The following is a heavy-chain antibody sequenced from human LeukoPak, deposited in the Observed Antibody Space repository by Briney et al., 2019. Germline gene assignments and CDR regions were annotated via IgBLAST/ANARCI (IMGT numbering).Heavy chain of an antibody. J-gene: IGHJ5*02. V-gene: IGHV1-2*02. CDR3: AREDAAAAPWFDP. Sequence: GASVKVSCKASGYTFTGYYMHWVRQAPGQGLEWMGWINPNSGGTNYAQKFQGRVTMTRDTSISTAYMELSRLRSDDTAVYYCAREDAAAAPWFDPWGQGTLVTVSS. CDR2: INPNSGGT. D-gene: IGHD6-13*01. CDR1: GYTFTGYY.